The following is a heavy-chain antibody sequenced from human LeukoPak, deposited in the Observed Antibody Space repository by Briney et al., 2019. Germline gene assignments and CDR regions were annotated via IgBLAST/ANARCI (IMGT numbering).Heavy chain of an antibody. D-gene: IGHD6-19*01. Sequence: GGSLRLSCVGSEFTFSSYAMNWVRQAPGEGLEWVSSFSSSDDATYYADSVKGRFIISRDNSRNTLFLQMNRLRAEDTAVDYCGQGRHSSAWDDFDYWGQGTLVTVSS. J-gene: IGHJ4*02. CDR2: FSSSDDAT. CDR3: GQGRHSSAWDDFDY. V-gene: IGHV3-23*01. CDR1: EFTFSSYA.